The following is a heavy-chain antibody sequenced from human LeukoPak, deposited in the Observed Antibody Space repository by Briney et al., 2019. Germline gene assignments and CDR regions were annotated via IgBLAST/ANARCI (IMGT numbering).Heavy chain of an antibody. J-gene: IGHJ4*02. CDR3: ARDTYSGSYFFDY. Sequence: GASVKVSCKASGYTFTRYGISWVRQAPGQGLEWMGWINTNTGNPTYAQGFTGRFVFSLDTSVSTAYLQISSLKAEDTAVYYCARDTYSGSYFFDYWGQGTLVTVSS. V-gene: IGHV7-4-1*02. CDR2: INTNTGNP. CDR1: GYTFTRYG. D-gene: IGHD1-26*01.